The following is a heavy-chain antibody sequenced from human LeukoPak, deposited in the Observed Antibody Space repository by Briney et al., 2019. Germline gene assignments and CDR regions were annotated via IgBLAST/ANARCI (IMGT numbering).Heavy chain of an antibody. CDR3: AKGELYYDGSGTF. CDR1: GFAFSNYG. Sequence: GGSLRLSCAASGFAFSNYGMHWVRQAPGKGLEWVAVISYDGRNTYYADSVKGRFTISRDNSKNTLSLQMNSLRTVDTAMYFCAKGELYYDGSGTFWGQGTLVTVSS. V-gene: IGHV3-30*18. D-gene: IGHD3-10*01. J-gene: IGHJ4*02. CDR2: ISYDGRNT.